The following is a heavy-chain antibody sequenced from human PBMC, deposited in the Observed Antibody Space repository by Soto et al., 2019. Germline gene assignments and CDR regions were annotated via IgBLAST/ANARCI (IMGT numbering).Heavy chain of an antibody. V-gene: IGHV1-2*02. CDR3: ARDRGDLDDAFDI. J-gene: IGHJ3*02. CDR1: GYTFTGYY. CDR2: INPNSGDT. D-gene: IGHD4-17*01. Sequence: GASVKVSCKASGYTFTGYYMHWVRQAPGQGLEWMGWINPNSGDTNYAQKFQGRVTITRDTSISTAYMELSSLRSEDTAVYYCARDRGDLDDAFDIWGQGTMVTVSS.